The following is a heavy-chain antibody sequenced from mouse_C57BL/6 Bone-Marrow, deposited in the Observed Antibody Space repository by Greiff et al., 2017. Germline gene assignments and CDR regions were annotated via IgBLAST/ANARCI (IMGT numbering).Heavy chain of an antibody. J-gene: IGHJ3*01. V-gene: IGHV2-6-1*01. Sequence: QVQLKESGPGLVAPSPSLSITCTVSGFSLTSYGVHWVRQPPGKGLEWLVVIWSDGSTTYNSALKSRLSISKDNSNSQVFLKMNSLHTDDTAMYYCARHEAYDYDGWFAYWGQGTLVTVSA. CDR3: ARHEAYDYDGWFAY. CDR2: IWSDGST. CDR1: GFSLTSYG. D-gene: IGHD2-4*01.